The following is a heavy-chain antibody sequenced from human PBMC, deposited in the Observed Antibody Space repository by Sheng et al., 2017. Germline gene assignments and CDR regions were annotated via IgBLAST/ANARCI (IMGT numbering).Heavy chain of an antibody. V-gene: IGHV3-21*01. D-gene: IGHD1-26*01. CDR2: ISSSSSYI. CDR3: ARDWSPLVGADDAFDI. J-gene: IGHJ3*02. CDR1: GFTFSSYS. Sequence: EVQLVESGGGLVKPGGSLRLSCAASGFTFSSYSMNWVRQAPGKGLEWVSSISSSSSYIYYADSVKGRFTISRDNAKNSLYLQMNSLRAEDTAVYYCARDWSPLVGADDAFDIWGQGTMVTVSS.